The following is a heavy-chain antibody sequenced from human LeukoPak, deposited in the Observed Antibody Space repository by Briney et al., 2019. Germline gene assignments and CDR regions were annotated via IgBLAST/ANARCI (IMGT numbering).Heavy chain of an antibody. D-gene: IGHD3-9*01. J-gene: IGHJ4*02. CDR3: ARRPLRYFDWSADY. Sequence: GEALKISCKGSGYSFTSYWIGWVRQMSGKGLEWMGIIYPGDSDTRYSPSCQGQVTISADKSISTAYLQWSSPKASDTAMYYCARRPLRYFDWSADYWGQGTLVTVSS. V-gene: IGHV5-51*01. CDR2: IYPGDSDT. CDR1: GYSFTSYW.